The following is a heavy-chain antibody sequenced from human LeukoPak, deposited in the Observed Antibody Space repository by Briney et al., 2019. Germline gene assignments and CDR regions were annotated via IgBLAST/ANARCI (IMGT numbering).Heavy chain of an antibody. CDR1: GGSISSSSYY. CDR3: TRRSKYYDFWSGYDYFDY. D-gene: IGHD3-3*01. V-gene: IGHV4-39*07. J-gene: IGHJ4*02. CDR2: INHSGST. Sequence: SETLSLTCTVSGGSISSSSYYWGWIRQPPGKGLEWIGEINHSGSTNYNPSLKSRVTISVDTSKNQFSLKLSSVTAADTAVYYCTRRSKYYDFWSGYDYFDYWGQGTLVTVSS.